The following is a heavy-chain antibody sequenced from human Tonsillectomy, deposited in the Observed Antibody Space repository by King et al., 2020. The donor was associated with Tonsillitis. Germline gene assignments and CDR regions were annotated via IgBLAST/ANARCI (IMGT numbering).Heavy chain of an antibody. CDR3: ARGKYYDSSGYYYEVPFDY. CDR2: INSSGRT. CDR1: GGSCSNYY. D-gene: IGHD3-22*01. Sequence: VQLQQWGAELLKPSETLSLTCAVYGGSCSNYYWSLIRQPPGKGLEGSGEINSSGRTNFNTALMSRVTISVDTSKNQFSLKLSSVTAADTAVYYCARGKYYDSSGYYYEVPFDYWGQGTLVTVPS. J-gene: IGHJ4*02. V-gene: IGHV4-34*01.